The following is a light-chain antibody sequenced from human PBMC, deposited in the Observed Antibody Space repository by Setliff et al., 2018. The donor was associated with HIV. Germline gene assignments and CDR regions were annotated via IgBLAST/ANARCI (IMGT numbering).Light chain of an antibody. Sequence: QSVLTQPPSVSGAPGQRVTISCTGSSSNIGGGYDVHWYQQPPGTAPKLLIYGHTNRPSGVPDRFSGYKSGNTASLTISGLQAEDEADYHCCSNTGSNTYVFGTGTKVTVL. J-gene: IGLJ1*01. CDR1: SSNIGGGYD. CDR2: GHT. CDR3: CSNTGSNTYV. V-gene: IGLV1-40*01.